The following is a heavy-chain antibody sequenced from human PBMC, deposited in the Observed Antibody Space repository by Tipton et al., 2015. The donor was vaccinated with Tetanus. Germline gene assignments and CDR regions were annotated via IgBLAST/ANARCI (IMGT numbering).Heavy chain of an antibody. D-gene: IGHD6-6*01. CDR3: ARLHLRTYASSSGY. CDR1: GHNSRSYW. CDR2: IYPGDSET. Sequence: QSGAEVKKPGESLKISCKASGHNSRSYWISWVRQMPGKGLEWMGIIYPGDSETRYSPSFQGHVTMSADKSINTAYLQWSSLEASDTAMYFCARLHLRTYASSSGYWGQGTLVTVSS. J-gene: IGHJ4*02. V-gene: IGHV5-51*01.